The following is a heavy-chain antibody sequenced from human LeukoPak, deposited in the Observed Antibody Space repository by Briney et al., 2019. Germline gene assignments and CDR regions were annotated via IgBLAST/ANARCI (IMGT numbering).Heavy chain of an antibody. D-gene: IGHD2-21*02. CDR1: GFTFSSYG. CDR2: ISYDGSNK. Sequence: QPGRSLRLSCAASGFTFSSYGMHWVRQAPGKGLEWVAVISYDGSNKYYADSVKGRFTISRDNSKNTLYLQMNSLRAEDTAVYYCAKSLVVTAILRAYYYYGMDVWGQGTTVTVSS. CDR3: AKSLVVTAILRAYYYYGMDV. V-gene: IGHV3-30*18. J-gene: IGHJ6*02.